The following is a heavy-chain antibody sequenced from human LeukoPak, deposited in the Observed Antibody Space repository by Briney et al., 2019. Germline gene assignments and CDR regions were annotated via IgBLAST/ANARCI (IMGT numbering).Heavy chain of an antibody. Sequence: GGSLRLSCTASGFTFGDYAMSWVRQAPGKGLVWVSRINSDGSSTSYADSVKGRFTISRDNAKNTLYLQMNSLRAEDTAVYYCERQGSSGWYSDWGQGTLVTVSS. D-gene: IGHD6-19*01. CDR1: GFTFGDYA. CDR2: INSDGSST. CDR3: ERQGSSGWYSD. V-gene: IGHV3-74*01. J-gene: IGHJ4*02.